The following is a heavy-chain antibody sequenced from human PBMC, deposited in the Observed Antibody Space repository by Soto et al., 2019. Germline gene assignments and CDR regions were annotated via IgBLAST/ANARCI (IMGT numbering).Heavy chain of an antibody. CDR1: GFTFSSFA. D-gene: IGHD6-13*01. CDR2: ITSGGGTT. V-gene: IGHV3-23*01. CDR3: ASRLRYSSSWYWFEP. J-gene: IGHJ5*02. Sequence: EVQLLESGGDLVQPGGSLRLSCAASGFTFSSFAMSWVRQAPGKGLEWVSSITSGGGTTYYADSVKGRFTISRDNSKNTLYLQMNSLRAEDTALYYCASRLRYSSSWYWFEPWGQGTLVTVSS.